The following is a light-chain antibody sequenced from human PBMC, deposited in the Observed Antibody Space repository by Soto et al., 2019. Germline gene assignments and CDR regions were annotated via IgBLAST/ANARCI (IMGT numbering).Light chain of an antibody. CDR1: SSDVGSYNL. CDR2: EVS. CDR3: CSYAGSSTFDWV. J-gene: IGLJ3*02. V-gene: IGLV2-23*02. Sequence: QSVLTQPASVSGSPGQSITISCTGTSSDVGSYNLVSWYQQHPGKAPKLMIYEVSKRPSGVSNRFSGSKSGKTASLTISGLQAEDEADYYCCSYAGSSTFDWVFGGGTKLTVL.